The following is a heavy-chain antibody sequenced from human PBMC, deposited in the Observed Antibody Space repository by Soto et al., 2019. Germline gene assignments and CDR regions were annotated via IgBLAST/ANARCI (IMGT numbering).Heavy chain of an antibody. CDR1: GFTFDDYG. Sequence: EVQLVESGGGVVRPGGSLRLSCAASGFTFDDYGMSWVRQAPGKGLEWVSGINWNGGSTGYADSVKGRFTISRDNAKNSLYLQMNSLRAEDTALYHCARRRELRVRFYYYFYYMDVWGKGTTVTVSS. CDR3: ARRRELRVRFYYYFYYMDV. D-gene: IGHD1-7*01. J-gene: IGHJ6*03. V-gene: IGHV3-20*01. CDR2: INWNGGST.